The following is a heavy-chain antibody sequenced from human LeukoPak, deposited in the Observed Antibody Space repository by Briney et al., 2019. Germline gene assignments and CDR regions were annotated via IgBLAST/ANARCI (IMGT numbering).Heavy chain of an antibody. J-gene: IGHJ4*02. CDR1: GFTVSNNY. CDR2: ISSGIST. D-gene: IGHD3-22*01. CDR3: TTVIVDY. V-gene: IGHV3-66*01. Sequence: GGSLRLSCAASGFTVSNNYMTWVRQAPGKGLEWLSLISSGISTYYSDSVKGRFTISRDNSKNTLYLQMNSLKTEDTAVYYCTTVIVDYWGQGTLVTVSS.